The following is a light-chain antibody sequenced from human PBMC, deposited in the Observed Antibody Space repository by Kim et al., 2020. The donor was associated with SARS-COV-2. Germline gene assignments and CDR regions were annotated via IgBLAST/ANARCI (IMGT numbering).Light chain of an antibody. CDR3: AAWDASLNVVV. V-gene: IGLV1-44*01. Sequence: GQLFTIPCSGGSPNIGSNSVNWYQHLPGPAPKLLIYSQDRRPSGVPDRFSGSKSGTSASLAISGLQSEDEAEYYCAAWDASLNVVVFGGGTQLTVL. CDR2: SQD. CDR1: SPNIGSNS. J-gene: IGLJ2*01.